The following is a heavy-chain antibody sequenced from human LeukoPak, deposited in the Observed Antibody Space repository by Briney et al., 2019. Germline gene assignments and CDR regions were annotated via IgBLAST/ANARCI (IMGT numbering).Heavy chain of an antibody. V-gene: IGHV3-21*01. Sequence: PGGSLRLSCAASGFTFRSYSMNWVRQAPGKGLEWVSSISSGSNYIYYADSLKGRFTVSRDNAKNSLYLQMNSLRAEDTAVYFCARDEVSDGYNYPAYWGQGALVTVSS. CDR2: ISSGSNYI. D-gene: IGHD5-24*01. CDR3: ARDEVSDGYNYPAY. CDR1: GFTFRSYS. J-gene: IGHJ4*02.